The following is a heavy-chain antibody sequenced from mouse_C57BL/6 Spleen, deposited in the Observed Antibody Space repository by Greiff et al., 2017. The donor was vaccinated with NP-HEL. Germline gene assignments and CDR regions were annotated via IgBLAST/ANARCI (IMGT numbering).Heavy chain of an antibody. Sequence: EVQLQQSGPELVKPGASVKISCKASGYTFTDYYMNWVKQSHGKSLEWIGDINPNNGGTSYNQKFKGKATLTVDKSSSTAYMELRSLTSEDSAVYYCARSRGYYYGVDYWGQGTTLTVSS. CDR1: GYTFTDYY. D-gene: IGHD1-1*01. CDR2: INPNNGGT. J-gene: IGHJ2*01. V-gene: IGHV1-26*01. CDR3: ARSRGYYYGVDY.